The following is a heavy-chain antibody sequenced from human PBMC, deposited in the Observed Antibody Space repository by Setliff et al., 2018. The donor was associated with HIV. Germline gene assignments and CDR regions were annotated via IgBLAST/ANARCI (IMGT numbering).Heavy chain of an antibody. CDR1: GGSFSGYY. D-gene: IGHD2-15*01. CDR2: INHSGST. V-gene: IGHV4-34*01. CDR3: ARAVPLRMGGRGPFDY. Sequence: PSETLSLTCAVYGGSFSGYYWSWIRQPPGKGLEWIGEINHSGSTNSNPSLKSRVTISVDTSKNQFSLKLSSVTASDTAVYYCARAVPLRMGGRGPFDYWGQGTLVTVSS. J-gene: IGHJ4*02.